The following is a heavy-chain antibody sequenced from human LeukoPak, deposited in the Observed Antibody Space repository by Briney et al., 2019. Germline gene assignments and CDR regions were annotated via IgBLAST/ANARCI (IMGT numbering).Heavy chain of an antibody. CDR3: ARDPYSGSYGNYYYYFMDV. D-gene: IGHD1-26*01. CDR2: ISGSGGST. V-gene: IGHV3-23*01. Sequence: PGGTLRLSCAASRFTFSSYAMSWVRQAPGKGLEWVSAISGSGGSTYYADSVKGRFTISRDNAKNSLYLQMNSLRAEDTAVYYCARDPYSGSYGNYYYYFMDVWGKGTTVTISS. CDR1: RFTFSSYA. J-gene: IGHJ6*03.